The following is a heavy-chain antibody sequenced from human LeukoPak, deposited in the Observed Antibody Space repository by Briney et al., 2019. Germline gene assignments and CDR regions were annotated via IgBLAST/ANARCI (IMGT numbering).Heavy chain of an antibody. J-gene: IGHJ4*02. CDR3: AATAAEIFDY. D-gene: IGHD6-13*01. Sequence: SETLSLTCTVSGGSISSGSYYWSWIRQPAGKGLEWIGHIYTSGSTNYNPSLKSRVTISVDTSKNQFSLKLSSVTAAETAVYYCAATAAEIFDYWGQGTLVTVSS. V-gene: IGHV4-61*09. CDR2: IYTSGST. CDR1: GGSISSGSYY.